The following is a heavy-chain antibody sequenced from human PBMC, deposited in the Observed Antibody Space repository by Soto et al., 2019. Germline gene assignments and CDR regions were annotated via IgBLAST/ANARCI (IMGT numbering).Heavy chain of an antibody. V-gene: IGHV3-30-3*01. CDR3: ARAYCSSTSCPYYYYYGMDV. CDR1: GFTFSSYA. D-gene: IGHD2-2*01. J-gene: IGHJ6*02. CDR2: ISYDGSNK. Sequence: PGGSLRLSCAASGFTFSSYAMHWVRQAPGKGLEWVAVISYDGSNKYYADSVKGRFTISRDNSKNTLYLQMNSLRAEDTAVYYCARAYCSSTSCPYYYYYGMDVWGQGTTVTVSS.